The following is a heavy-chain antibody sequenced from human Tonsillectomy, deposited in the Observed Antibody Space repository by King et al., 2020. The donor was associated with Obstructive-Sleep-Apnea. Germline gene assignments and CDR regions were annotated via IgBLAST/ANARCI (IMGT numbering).Heavy chain of an antibody. Sequence: EVQLVESGGGFVQPGGSLRLSCAASGFTFNNYAMTWVRQPPGKGLEWVSSIGNSGGTTYYADSVKGRFTISRDSSRHTVFLQMNGLTAEDSALYYCAKDMDYGDPQYFQNWGQGTLVTVSS. CDR1: GFTFNNYA. D-gene: IGHD4-17*01. V-gene: IGHV3-23*04. J-gene: IGHJ1*01. CDR3: AKDMDYGDPQYFQN. CDR2: IGNSGGTT.